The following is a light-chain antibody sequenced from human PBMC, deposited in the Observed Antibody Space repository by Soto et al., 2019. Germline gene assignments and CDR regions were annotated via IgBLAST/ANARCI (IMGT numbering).Light chain of an antibody. CDR3: SSYTTSRIWV. V-gene: IGLV2-14*01. CDR1: SGDVGHYNY. J-gene: IGLJ3*02. CDR2: EVS. Sequence: QSVLTQPASVSGSPGQSITISCTGSSGDVGHYNYVSWYQQHPGTAPKLMIYEVSNRPSGVSNRFSGSKSGNAASLIISGHQAEDEDDYYCSSYTTSRIWVFGGGTKLTVL.